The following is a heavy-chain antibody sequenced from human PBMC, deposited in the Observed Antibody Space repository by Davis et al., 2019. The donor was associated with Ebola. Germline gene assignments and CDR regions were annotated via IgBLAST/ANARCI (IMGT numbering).Heavy chain of an antibody. V-gene: IGHV3-30*02. CDR1: GFTFSSYG. J-gene: IGHJ4*02. D-gene: IGHD1-26*01. CDR3: AEDLMGRELLEAH. Sequence: PGGSLRLSCAASGFTFSSYGMHWVRQAPGKGLGWVAFIRYDGSNQYYAGSVKGRFTIPRDNSTDTLYLQMNSLRAEDTAVYYGAEDLMGRELLEAHWGQGTLVTGSS. CDR2: IRYDGSNQ.